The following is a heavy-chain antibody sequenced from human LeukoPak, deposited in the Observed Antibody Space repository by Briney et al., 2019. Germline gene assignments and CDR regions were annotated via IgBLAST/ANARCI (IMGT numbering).Heavy chain of an antibody. CDR1: GYTFTCYY. Sequence: ASVKVSCKASGYTFTCYYMHWVRQAPGQGLEWMGWINPNSGGTNYAQKFQGRVTMTRDTSISTAYMELSRLRSDDTAVYYCARRPSGWYDVIAFDIWGQGTMVTVSS. J-gene: IGHJ3*02. D-gene: IGHD6-19*01. CDR3: ARRPSGWYDVIAFDI. V-gene: IGHV1-2*02. CDR2: INPNSGGT.